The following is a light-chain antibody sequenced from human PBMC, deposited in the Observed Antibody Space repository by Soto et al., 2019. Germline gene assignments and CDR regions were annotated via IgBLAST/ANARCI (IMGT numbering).Light chain of an antibody. J-gene: IGKJ5*01. CDR1: QDIRKY. V-gene: IGKV1-33*01. CDR2: DAS. Sequence: IQMTQSPSSLSASVGDRVTITCQATQDIRKYLNWYQQKPGKAHKXLIYDASSLETGVPSRFSGIVSGTDFTLTLRSLQTEDGATYDGQQYDNLPLIFGQGTRLETK. CDR3: QQYDNLPLI.